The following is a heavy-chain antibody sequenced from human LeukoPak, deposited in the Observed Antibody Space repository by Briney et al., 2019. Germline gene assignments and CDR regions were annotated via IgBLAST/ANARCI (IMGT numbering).Heavy chain of an antibody. CDR2: INPNSGGT. J-gene: IGHJ4*02. CDR3: AREALDGTTPFDY. CDR1: GYTFTSYG. V-gene: IGHV1-2*02. Sequence: ASVKVSCKASGYTFTSYGISWVRQAPGQGLEWMGWINPNSGGTNYAQKFQGRVTMTRDTSISTAYMELSRLRSDDTAVYYCAREALDGTTPFDYWGQGTLVTVSS. D-gene: IGHD1-7*01.